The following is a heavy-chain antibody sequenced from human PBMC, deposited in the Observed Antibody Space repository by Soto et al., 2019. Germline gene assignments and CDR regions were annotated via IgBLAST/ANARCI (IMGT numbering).Heavy chain of an antibody. J-gene: IGHJ4*02. CDR1: GYTFTSYG. CDR3: ARDLFRGATTRPLWY. D-gene: IGHD1-26*01. V-gene: IGHV1-18*01. Sequence: VASVKVSCKASGYTFTSYGISWVRQAPGQGLEWMGWISAYNGNTNYAQKLQGRVTMTTDTSTSTAYMELRSLRSDDTAVYYCARDLFRGATTRPLWYWGQGTLVTVSS. CDR2: ISAYNGNT.